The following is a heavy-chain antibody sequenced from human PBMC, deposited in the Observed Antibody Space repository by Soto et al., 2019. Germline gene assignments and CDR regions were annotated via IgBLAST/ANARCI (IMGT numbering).Heavy chain of an antibody. CDR1: GDSITSNSYF. CDR2: IYYSGTT. J-gene: IGHJ4*02. Sequence: PSETLSLTCTVSGDSITSNSYFWAWIRQPPGKGLEWIGSIYYSGTTYYNPSLKSRVTISVDRSKNQFSLKLSSVTAADTAVYYCARVSFDYYYDSSGYYLQTWGQGALVTVSS. D-gene: IGHD3-22*01. CDR3: ARVSFDYYYDSSGYYLQT. V-gene: IGHV4-39*07.